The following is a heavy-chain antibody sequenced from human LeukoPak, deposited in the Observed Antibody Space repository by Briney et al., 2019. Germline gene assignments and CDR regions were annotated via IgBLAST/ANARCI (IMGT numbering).Heavy chain of an antibody. V-gene: IGHV3-53*01. Sequence: GGSLRLSCAASGFSVSSNYMNWVRQAPGKGLEWVSVIYSDGSKYYADSVKGRFTISRDNLENMLYLQGNSLRAEDTAVYYCARGSGLFDYWGQGTLVTVSS. J-gene: IGHJ4*02. CDR3: ARGSGLFDY. CDR2: IYSDGSK. CDR1: GFSVSSNY. D-gene: IGHD1-26*01.